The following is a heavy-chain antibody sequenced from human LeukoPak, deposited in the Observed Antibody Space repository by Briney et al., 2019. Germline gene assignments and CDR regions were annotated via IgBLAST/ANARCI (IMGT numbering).Heavy chain of an antibody. V-gene: IGHV4-38-2*02. CDR1: SYSIRTGYH. CDR3: ARDRIMIFGVVISSFDY. Sequence: PSETLSLTCTVSSYSIRTGYHWGRIRQFPGKGLEWIGSIYHSGNTYYNPSLRSRVTISVDTSKNQFSLNLSSVTAADTAVYYCARDRIMIFGVVISSFDYWGQGTLVTVSS. D-gene: IGHD3-3*01. CDR2: IYHSGNT. J-gene: IGHJ4*02.